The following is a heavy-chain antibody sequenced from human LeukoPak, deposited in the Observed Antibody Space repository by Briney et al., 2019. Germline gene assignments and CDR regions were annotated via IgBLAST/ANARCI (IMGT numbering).Heavy chain of an antibody. J-gene: IGHJ3*02. Sequence: PGGSLRLSCAASGFTFSSYWMSWVRQAPGKGLEWVANIKQDGSEKYYVDSVKGRFTISRDNAKNSLYLQMNSLRAEDTAVYYCARGGLNFYYYDSSGYGMSAFDIWGQGTMVTVSS. CDR3: ARGGLNFYYYDSSGYGMSAFDI. CDR1: GFTFSSYW. V-gene: IGHV3-7*01. D-gene: IGHD3-22*01. CDR2: IKQDGSEK.